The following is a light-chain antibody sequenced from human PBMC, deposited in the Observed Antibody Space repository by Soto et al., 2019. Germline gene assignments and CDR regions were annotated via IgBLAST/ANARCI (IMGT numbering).Light chain of an antibody. CDR1: QDIANY. CDR2: DVS. V-gene: IGKV1-33*01. J-gene: IGKJ5*01. Sequence: EIQMTQSPPSLSVSGGDGVTITCQASQDIANYLHWFQQKPGKAPQLLIFDVSNLQTGVPSRFSGGGSGTEFALTISSLEPEDIATYYCQQYDSLPLTFGQGTRLEIK. CDR3: QQYDSLPLT.